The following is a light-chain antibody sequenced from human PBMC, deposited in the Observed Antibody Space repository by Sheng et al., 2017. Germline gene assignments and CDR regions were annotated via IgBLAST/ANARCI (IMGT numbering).Light chain of an antibody. CDR3: QQYNNWPPIT. CDR2: GAS. CDR1: QSLSSN. J-gene: IGKJ5*01. V-gene: IGKV3-15*01. Sequence: EIVMTQSPATLSLSPGERATLSCRASQSLSSNLAWYQQKPGQAPRLLIYGASTKATGIPARFSGSGSGTQFTLTISSLQSEDSAVYYCQQYNNWPPITFGQGTRLEIK.